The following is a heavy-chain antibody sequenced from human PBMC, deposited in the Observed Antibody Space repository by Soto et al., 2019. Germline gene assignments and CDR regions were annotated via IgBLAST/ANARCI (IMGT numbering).Heavy chain of an antibody. D-gene: IGHD6-6*01. CDR3: AKFSATSIYDISSVPDY. CDR2: ISGSGRST. V-gene: IGHV3-23*01. CDR1: GFTFSNYG. J-gene: IGHJ4*02. Sequence: GGSLRLSCAASGFTFSNYGMTWVRQAPGKGLEWVSAISGSGRSTFYADSVKGRFTISRDNSKNTLYLQMTSLRAEDTAVYYCAKFSATSIYDISSVPDYWGQGTLVTVSS.